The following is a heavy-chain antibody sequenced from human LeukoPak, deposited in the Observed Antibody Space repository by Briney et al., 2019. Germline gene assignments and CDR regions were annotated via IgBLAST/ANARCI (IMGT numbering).Heavy chain of an antibody. D-gene: IGHD3-22*01. CDR3: AKHKSNYYDSGAYYYFDY. CDR2: ISGSGGHT. V-gene: IGHV3-23*01. Sequence: GGSLRLSCAASGFTFSSYAMSWVRQAPGKGLEWVSGISGSGGHTFYADSVRGRFTISRDNSKNTLDLQMSSLRAEDTAVYYCAKHKSNYYDSGAYYYFDYWGQGTLVTVSS. J-gene: IGHJ4*02. CDR1: GFTFSSYA.